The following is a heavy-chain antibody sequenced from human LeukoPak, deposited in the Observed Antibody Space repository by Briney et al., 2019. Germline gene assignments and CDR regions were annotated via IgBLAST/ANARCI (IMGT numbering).Heavy chain of an antibody. CDR3: ARLPVYYHDSSGPYI. D-gene: IGHD3-22*01. CDR2: IYYSGST. V-gene: IGHV4-39*01. CDR1: GGSISSSSYY. Sequence: SETLSLTCTVSGGSISSSSYYWGWVRQPPGKGLEWIGSIYYSGSTYYNPSLKSRVTISVDTSKNQFSLKLSSVTAADTAVYYCARLPVYYHDSSGPYIWGQGTMVTVSS. J-gene: IGHJ3*02.